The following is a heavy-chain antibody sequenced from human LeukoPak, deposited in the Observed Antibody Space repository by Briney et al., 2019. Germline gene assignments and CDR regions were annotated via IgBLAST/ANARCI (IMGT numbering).Heavy chain of an antibody. Sequence: ASVKVSCKVSGYTLTELSMHWVRQAPGKGLEWMGGFDTEDGETIYAQKFQGRVTMTEDTSTDTAYMGLSSLRSEDTAVYYCSGSITMVRGVQIWYFDYWGQGTLVTVSS. D-gene: IGHD3-10*01. J-gene: IGHJ4*02. CDR2: FDTEDGET. V-gene: IGHV1-24*01. CDR1: GYTLTELS. CDR3: SGSITMVRGVQIWYFDY.